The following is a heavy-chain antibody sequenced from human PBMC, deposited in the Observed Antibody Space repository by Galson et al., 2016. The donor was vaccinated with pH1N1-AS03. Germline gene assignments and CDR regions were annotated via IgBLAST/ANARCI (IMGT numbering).Heavy chain of an antibody. CDR2: IRYDESIK. CDR3: VKGGGYSHGFLEYYFDS. D-gene: IGHD3-3*01. V-gene: IGHV3-30*02. CDR1: GFVFSTSA. J-gene: IGHJ4*02. Sequence: SLRLSCAASGFVFSTSAIHWVRQSPGKGLEWVAFIRYDESIKNYGDSVKGRFTISRDNSKNAVDLEMNSLRPEDSAVYYCVKGGGYSHGFLEYYFDSRGQGSLVTVSS.